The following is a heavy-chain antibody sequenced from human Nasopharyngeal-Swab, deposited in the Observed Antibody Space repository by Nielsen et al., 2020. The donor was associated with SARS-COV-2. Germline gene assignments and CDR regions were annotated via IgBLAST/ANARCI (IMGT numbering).Heavy chain of an antibody. CDR2: VNEDGSRT. CDR1: GFTFSSYW. Sequence: GGSLRLSCAASGFTFSSYWMHWVRQAPGKGLVWVSRVNEDGSRTDYADSVRGRFTISRDNAKNTLYLQMNSLRAEDTAVYYCARVLTPSDAFDIWGQGTMVTVSS. J-gene: IGHJ3*02. V-gene: IGHV3-74*01. D-gene: IGHD2-2*01. CDR3: ARVLTPSDAFDI.